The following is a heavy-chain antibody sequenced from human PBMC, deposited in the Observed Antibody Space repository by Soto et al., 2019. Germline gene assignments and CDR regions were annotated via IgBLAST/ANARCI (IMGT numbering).Heavy chain of an antibody. CDR3: ARHVPNMIPYGMDV. Sequence: GESLKISCEGSGYSFSTYWIAWVRQMPGKGLEWMGIIYPGDSDTRYSPSFQGQVTISAGKSISTAYLQWSSLKASDTAMYYCARHVPNMIPYGMDVWGQGTTVTFSS. D-gene: IGHD3-16*01. CDR1: GYSFSTYW. CDR2: IYPGDSDT. J-gene: IGHJ6*02. V-gene: IGHV5-51*01.